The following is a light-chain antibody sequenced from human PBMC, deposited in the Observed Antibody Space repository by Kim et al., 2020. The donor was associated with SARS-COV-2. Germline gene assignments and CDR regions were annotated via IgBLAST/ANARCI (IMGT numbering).Light chain of an antibody. Sequence: SASVGDRATITGRASQYISKDLNWYQQRQGKAPKLLIYTASSLQSGVPSRFSGSGSGTDFTLTITCLQPEDFATYYCQQSYASPTFGQGTRLEIK. CDR3: QQSYASPT. V-gene: IGKV1-39*01. J-gene: IGKJ5*01. CDR2: TAS. CDR1: QYISKD.